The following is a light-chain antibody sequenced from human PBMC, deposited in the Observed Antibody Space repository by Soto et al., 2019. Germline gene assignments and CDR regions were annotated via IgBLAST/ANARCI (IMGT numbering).Light chain of an antibody. V-gene: IGLV2-11*01. CDR1: SSDVGGYDL. Sequence: QSALTQPRSVSGSPGQSVTISCTGTSSDVGGYDLVSWYQQHPGKAPKLMIYDVTKRPSGVPDRFSGSRSGNTASLTISGLQAEDDADYYCCSYAGNYTFYVFGTGTKVTVL. CDR3: CSYAGNYTFYV. CDR2: DVT. J-gene: IGLJ1*01.